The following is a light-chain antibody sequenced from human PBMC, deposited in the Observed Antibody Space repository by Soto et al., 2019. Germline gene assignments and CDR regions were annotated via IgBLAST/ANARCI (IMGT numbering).Light chain of an antibody. J-gene: IGKJ3*01. Sequence: DVVMTQSPLSLPVTLGQPASISCRSSQGLVHSDGNTYLNWYQQRPGQSPRRLLYKVFNRDSGVPDRFSGSGSGTDFTLTISRVEADDVAVYYCMQATHWPFTSGPGTKVDIK. V-gene: IGKV2-30*02. CDR2: KVF. CDR3: MQATHWPFT. CDR1: QGLVHSDGNTY.